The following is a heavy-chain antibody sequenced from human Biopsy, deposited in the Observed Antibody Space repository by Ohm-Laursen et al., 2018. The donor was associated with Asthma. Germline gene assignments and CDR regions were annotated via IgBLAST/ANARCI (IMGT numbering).Heavy chain of an antibody. D-gene: IGHD4-17*01. Sequence: SQTLSLTCRVSGDYTGSSDHHWAWIRQAPGKGLEWIGFVFWSGSTHYSRSLERRVSISIDTATNEFSMKLWSVTPADTAVYFCARVVSYGDIYFGIDVWGPGNTVVVS. V-gene: IGHV4-30-4*01. CDR3: ARVVSYGDIYFGIDV. J-gene: IGHJ6*02. CDR2: VFWSGST. CDR1: GDYTGSSDHH.